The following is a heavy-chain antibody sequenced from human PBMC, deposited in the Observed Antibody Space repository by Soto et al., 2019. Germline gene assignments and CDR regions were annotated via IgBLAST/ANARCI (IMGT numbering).Heavy chain of an antibody. CDR2: ISAYNGNT. V-gene: IGHV1-18*01. D-gene: IGHD2-2*01. CDR1: GYTFTSCG. Sequence: ASVKVSCKXSGYTFTSCGISWVRQAPGQGLEWMGWISAYNGNTNYEQKLQGRVTMTTDTSTSTAYMELRSLRSDDTAVYYWERDPRSSDLQREGAFDIWGQGTMVNVS. CDR3: ERDPRSSDLQREGAFDI. J-gene: IGHJ3*02.